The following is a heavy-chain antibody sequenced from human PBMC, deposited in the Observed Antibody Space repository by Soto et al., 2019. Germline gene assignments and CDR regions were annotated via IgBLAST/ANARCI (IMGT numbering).Heavy chain of an antibody. CDR1: GFSFSDSW. J-gene: IGHJ5*02. Sequence: EVQVVESGGGLVQPGESLRLSCAASGFSFSDSWMHWVRQAPGKGLMWVSRINSDGSSTNYADSVKGRFTISRDNSRNTLYLQMSSLRAEDTAVYDCARGNQWFDPWGQGTLVTVSS. CDR2: INSDGSST. CDR3: ARGNQWFDP. V-gene: IGHV3-74*01.